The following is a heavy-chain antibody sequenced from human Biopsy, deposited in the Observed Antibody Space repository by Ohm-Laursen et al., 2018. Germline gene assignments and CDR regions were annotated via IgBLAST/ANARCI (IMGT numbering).Heavy chain of an antibody. J-gene: IGHJ2*01. D-gene: IGHD4-11*01. V-gene: IGHV3-30*03. CDR3: ARDGKRWDYSTYFSWHFDL. CDR2: ISSDGSSQ. Sequence: SLRLSCTASGFTFSNYAIHWVRQAPGRGLEWVALISSDGSSQYYADSVKGRFTISRDSSKNTLYPQMNSLRAEDTAVYFCARDGKRWDYSTYFSWHFDLWGRGTLVTVSS. CDR1: GFTFSNYA.